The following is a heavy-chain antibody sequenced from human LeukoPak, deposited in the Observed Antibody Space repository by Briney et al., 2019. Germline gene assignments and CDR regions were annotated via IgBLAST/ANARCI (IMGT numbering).Heavy chain of an antibody. D-gene: IGHD1-1*01. CDR1: GFTFSSYS. J-gene: IGHJ4*02. V-gene: IGHV3-21*01. Sequence: GGSLRLSCAASGFTFSSYSMNWARQAPGKGLEWVSSISSSSSYIYYADSVKGRFTISRDNAKNSLYLQMNSLRAEDTAVYYCARVGNGYNPDYWGQGTLVTVSS. CDR2: ISSSSSYI. CDR3: ARVGNGYNPDY.